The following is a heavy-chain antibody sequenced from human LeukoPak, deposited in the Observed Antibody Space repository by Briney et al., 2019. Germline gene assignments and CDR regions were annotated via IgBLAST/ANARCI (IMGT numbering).Heavy chain of an antibody. CDR1: GGSFSGYY. J-gene: IGHJ6*02. CDR3: ARGPNTPNYYGSGSYYNSVMVYGMDV. D-gene: IGHD3-10*01. V-gene: IGHV4-34*01. Sequence: SETLSLTCAVYGGSFSGYYWSWIRQPPGKGLEWIGGINHSGSTNYNPSLKSRVTISVDTSKNQFSLKLSSVTAADTAVYYCARGPNTPNYYGSGSYYNSVMVYGMDVWGQGTTVTVSS. CDR2: INHSGST.